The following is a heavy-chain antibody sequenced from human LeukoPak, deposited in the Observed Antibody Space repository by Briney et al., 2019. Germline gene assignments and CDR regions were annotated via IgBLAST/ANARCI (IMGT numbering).Heavy chain of an antibody. J-gene: IGHJ5*02. CDR1: GGSISSSSYY. CDR2: IYYSGST. CDR3: ARRYYGSGSYYSGVGWFDP. V-gene: IGHV4-39*01. Sequence: KASETLSLTCTVSGGSISSSSYYWGWIRQPPGKGLEWIGSIYYSGSTYYNPSLKSRVTISVDTSKNQFSLKLSSVTAADTAVYYCARRYYGSGSYYSGVGWFDPWGQGTLLTVSS. D-gene: IGHD3-10*01.